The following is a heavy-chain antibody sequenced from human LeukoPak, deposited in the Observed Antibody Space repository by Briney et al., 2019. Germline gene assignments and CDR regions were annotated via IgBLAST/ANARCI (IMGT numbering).Heavy chain of an antibody. J-gene: IGHJ4*02. D-gene: IGHD5-18*01. CDR3: TTDGGYSSDY. Sequence: KAGGSLRLSCAASGFTFSNAWMSWVRQAPGKGLEWVGRIRSKTDGGTTDYAATVRGRFTISRDDSKNTLYMQMNSLKSEDTAVYYCTTDGGYSSDYWGQGTLVTVTS. V-gene: IGHV3-15*01. CDR2: IRSKTDGGTT. CDR1: GFTFSNAW.